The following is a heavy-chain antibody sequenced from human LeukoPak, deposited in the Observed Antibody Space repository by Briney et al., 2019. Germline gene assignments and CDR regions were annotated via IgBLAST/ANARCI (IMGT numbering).Heavy chain of an antibody. J-gene: IGHJ4*02. D-gene: IGHD3-9*01. Sequence: GASVKVSCKASGYTFTSYDINWVRQATGQGQEWKGGMNPNSGNRGYAQKYQGRVTMARNPSTSTAYIALSSLRSEDTAVYYCARGQLDILTGYYGYYFDYWGQGTLVTVSS. V-gene: IGHV1-8*01. CDR1: GYTFTSYD. CDR3: ARGQLDILTGYYGYYFDY. CDR2: MNPNSGNR.